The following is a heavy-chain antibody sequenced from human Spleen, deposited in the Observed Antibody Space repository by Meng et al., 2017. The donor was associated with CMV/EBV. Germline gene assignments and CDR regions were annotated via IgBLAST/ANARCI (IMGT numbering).Heavy chain of an antibody. J-gene: IGHJ4*02. CDR3: ARGPKIPLGGVNLWPLEH. CDR1: AFHNYA. V-gene: IGHV1-69*05. D-gene: IGHD3-16*01. Sequence: AFHNYAISWVRQAPGQGLEWMGGFIPVFDAPDYAQKFQDRLTIATDESTSSASMELSGLRFEDTAVYFCARGPKIPLGGVNLWPLEHWGQGSLVTVSS. CDR2: FIPVFDAP.